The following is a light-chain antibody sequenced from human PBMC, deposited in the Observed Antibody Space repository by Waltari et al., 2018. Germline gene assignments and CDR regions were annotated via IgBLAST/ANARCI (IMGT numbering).Light chain of an antibody. CDR3: MQGTHWPPLT. V-gene: IGKV2-30*01. CDR2: KVS. Sequence: DVVMTQTPLYLAVTPGQSASIYCRSSQSLLSSDGTTYVSWFHQRPGQSPRRLFYKVSFRDSGVPDRITSSGSDTDFSLEISRVEAEDVGHYYCMQGTHWPPLTFGGGTKVEI. J-gene: IGKJ4*01. CDR1: QSLLSSDGTTY.